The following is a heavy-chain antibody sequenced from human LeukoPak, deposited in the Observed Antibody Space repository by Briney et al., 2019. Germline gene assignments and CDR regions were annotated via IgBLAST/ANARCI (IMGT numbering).Heavy chain of an antibody. D-gene: IGHD3-3*01. V-gene: IGHV4-34*01. J-gene: IGHJ4*02. CDR1: GGSFSGYY. CDR2: INHSGST. CDR3: ARGRLGFWSGYHHYFDY. Sequence: SETLSLTCAVYGGSFSGYYWSWIRQPPGKGLEWIGEINHSGSTNYNPSLKSRVTISVDTSKNQFSLELSSVTAADTAVYYCARGRLGFWSGYHHYFDYWGQGTLVTVSS.